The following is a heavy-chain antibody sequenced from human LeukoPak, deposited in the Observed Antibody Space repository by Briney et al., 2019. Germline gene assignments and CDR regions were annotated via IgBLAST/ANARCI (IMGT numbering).Heavy chain of an antibody. V-gene: IGHV4-39*01. J-gene: IGHJ4*02. D-gene: IGHD6-25*01. CDR2: IYYSGST. CDR3: ARRGYSSAQRFFDY. CDR1: GGSISSSSYY. Sequence: SETLSLTCTVSGGSISSSSYYWGWIRQPPGKGLEWIGSIYYSGSTYYNPSLKSRVTISVDTSKNQFSLKLSSVTAADTAVYYCARRGYSSAQRFFDYWGQGTLVTVSS.